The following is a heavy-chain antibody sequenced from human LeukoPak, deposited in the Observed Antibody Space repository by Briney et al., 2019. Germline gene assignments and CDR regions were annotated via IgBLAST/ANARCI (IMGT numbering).Heavy chain of an antibody. D-gene: IGHD3-22*01. J-gene: IGHJ3*01. CDR1: GFTFSSYG. V-gene: IGHV3-30*18. Sequence: PGGPVTLPCGAWGFTFSSYGMQWVRQAPGKGRVGLAVISYDGSERYYADSLKGRFTISSDNSENTLYLQMNSLTSEDTAVYYCAKVKMEYSYNNNGYYRNPFDVWGLGTMVTVSS. CDR3: AKVKMEYSYNNNGYYRNPFDV. CDR2: ISYDGSER.